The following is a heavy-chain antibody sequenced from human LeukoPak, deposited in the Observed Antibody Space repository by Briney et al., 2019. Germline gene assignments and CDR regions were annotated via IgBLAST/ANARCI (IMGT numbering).Heavy chain of an antibody. V-gene: IGHV3-30-3*01. D-gene: IGHD3-10*01. CDR2: ISYDGNNK. CDR1: GFTFSSYA. J-gene: IGHJ4*02. CDR3: AKGYYASGSSLSAFDY. Sequence: QSGRSLRLSCAASGFTFSSYAVHWVRQAPGKGLEWVAVISYDGNNKYYADSVKGRFTISRDNSKNTLYLQMNSLRAEDTAVYYCAKGYYASGSSLSAFDYWGQGTLVTVSS.